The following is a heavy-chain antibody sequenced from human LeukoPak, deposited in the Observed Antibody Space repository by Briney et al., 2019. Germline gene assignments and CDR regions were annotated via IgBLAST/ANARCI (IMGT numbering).Heavy chain of an antibody. CDR1: GYTFTGYY. CDR3: ARDAPSSPAHY. V-gene: IGHV1-2*04. CDR2: INPNSGGT. J-gene: IGHJ4*02. Sequence: GASVKVFCKASGYTFTGYYMHWVRQAPGQGLEWMGWINPNSGGTNYAQKFQGWVTMTRDTSISTAYMELSGLRSDDTAVYYCARDAPSSPAHYWGQGTLVTVSS.